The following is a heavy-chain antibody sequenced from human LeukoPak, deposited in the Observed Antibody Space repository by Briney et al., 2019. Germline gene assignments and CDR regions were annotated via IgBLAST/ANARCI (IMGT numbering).Heavy chain of an antibody. CDR3: ARNITMVDSYSFHY. Sequence: SETLSLTCTVSGGSISSYTYYWAWIRQPRGKGLEWIGSIYYSGSTYYNPSLKSRVTISVDTSRNQFSLRLSSVTAADTAVYYCARNITMVDSYSFHYWGQGTLVTVSS. CDR1: GGSISSYTYY. CDR2: IYYSGST. D-gene: IGHD3-10*01. J-gene: IGHJ4*02. V-gene: IGHV4-39*01.